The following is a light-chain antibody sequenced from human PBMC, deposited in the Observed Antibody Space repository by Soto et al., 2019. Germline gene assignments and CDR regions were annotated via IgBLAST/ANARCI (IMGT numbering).Light chain of an antibody. V-gene: IGLV1-40*01. Sequence: QAVVTQPPSVSGAPGQRVTISCTGSSSNIGAGYDVHWYQQLPGTAPKLLIYGNSNRPSGVPDRFSGSKSGTSASLAITGLQAEDEADYYCQSYDSSLSGPSWVFGGGTQLTVL. CDR3: QSYDSSLSGPSWV. CDR2: GNS. J-gene: IGLJ3*02. CDR1: SSNIGAGYD.